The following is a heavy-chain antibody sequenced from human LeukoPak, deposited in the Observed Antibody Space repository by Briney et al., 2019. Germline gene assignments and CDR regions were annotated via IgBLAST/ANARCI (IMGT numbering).Heavy chain of an antibody. V-gene: IGHV3-53*01. Sequence: GGSLRLSCAAPGFTVSSNYMSWVRQAPGKGLEWVSVIYSGGSTYYADSVKGRFTISRHNSKNTLYLQMNSLRAEDTAVYYCARDSSGYYYPDAFDLWGQGTMVTVSS. CDR2: IYSGGST. J-gene: IGHJ3*01. CDR1: GFTVSSNY. CDR3: ARDSSGYYYPDAFDL. D-gene: IGHD3-22*01.